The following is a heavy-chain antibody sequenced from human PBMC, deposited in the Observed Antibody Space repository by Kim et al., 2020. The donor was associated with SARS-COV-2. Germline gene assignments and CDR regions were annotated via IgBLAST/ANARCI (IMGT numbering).Heavy chain of an antibody. Sequence: KYYADSVKGRFTISRDNSKNTLYLQMNSLRAEDTAVYYCARGEGYYDMDVWGKGTTVTVSS. J-gene: IGHJ6*03. CDR3: ARGEGYYDMDV. D-gene: IGHD1-26*01. CDR2: K. V-gene: IGHV3-30*01.